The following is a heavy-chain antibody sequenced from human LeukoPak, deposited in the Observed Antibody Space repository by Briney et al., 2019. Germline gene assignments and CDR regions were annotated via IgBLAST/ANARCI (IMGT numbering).Heavy chain of an antibody. J-gene: IGHJ4*02. V-gene: IGHV3-21*01. CDR2: ISSSSSYI. CDR1: GFTFSSYS. CDR3: ARDRRSGGMWDY. Sequence: GGSLRLSCAASGFTFSSYSMKWVRQAPGKGLEWVSSISSSSSYIYYADSVKGRFTISRDNAKNSLYLQMNSLRAEDTAVYYCARDRRSGGMWDYWGQGTLVTVSS. D-gene: IGHD3-22*01.